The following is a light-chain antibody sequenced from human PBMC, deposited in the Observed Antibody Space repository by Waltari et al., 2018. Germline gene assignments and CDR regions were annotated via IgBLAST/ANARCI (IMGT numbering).Light chain of an antibody. J-gene: IGLJ3*02. CDR2: EDI. V-gene: IGLV2-23*01. Sequence: QSALTQPASVSGSPGQSITISCTGTTSDVGYYKHVSWYQQHPGKAPKLMIYEDINRPSGVSNRVSGSKSCSTASLTSSGLQAEDEADYYCCSYVGRGTWVFGAGTKVTVL. CDR3: CSYVGRGTWV. CDR1: TSDVGYYKH.